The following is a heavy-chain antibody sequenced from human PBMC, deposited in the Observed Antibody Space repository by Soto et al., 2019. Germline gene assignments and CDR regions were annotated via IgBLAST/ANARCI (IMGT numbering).Heavy chain of an antibody. CDR2: ISGSGGST. CDR3: AKDPPRVYYYDSSGSQEMDY. Sequence: GGSLRLSCAASGFTFSGYAMSWVRQAPGKGLEWVSAISGSGGSTYYADSVKGRFTISRDNSKNTLYLQMNSLRAEDTAVYYCAKDPPRVYYYDSSGSQEMDYWGQGNLVTVSS. J-gene: IGHJ4*02. V-gene: IGHV3-23*01. D-gene: IGHD3-22*01. CDR1: GFTFSGYA.